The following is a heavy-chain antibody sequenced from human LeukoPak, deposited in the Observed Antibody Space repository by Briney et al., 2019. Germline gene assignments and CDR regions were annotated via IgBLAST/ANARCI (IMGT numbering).Heavy chain of an antibody. CDR3: ARYGSGSYYEVAWFDP. CDR2: IYSGGST. CDR1: GFTVSSNY. Sequence: GGSLRLSCAASGFTVSSNYMSWVRQAPGKGLEWVSVIYSGGSTYYADSVKGRFTISRDNSKNTLYLQMNSLRAEDTAVYYCARYGSGSYYEVAWFDPWGQGTLVTVSS. D-gene: IGHD3-10*01. V-gene: IGHV3-53*01. J-gene: IGHJ5*02.